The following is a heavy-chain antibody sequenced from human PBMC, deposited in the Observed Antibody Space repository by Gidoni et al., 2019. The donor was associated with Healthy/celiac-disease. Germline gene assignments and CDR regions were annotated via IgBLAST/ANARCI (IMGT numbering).Heavy chain of an antibody. V-gene: IGHV1-2*04. J-gene: IGHJ3*02. CDR1: GSTSIGYY. Sequence: QVQLVQSGSEVTKPGASVKVSCKASGSTSIGYYMHWVRQAPGQGLEWMGWINPNTDGTNYAQKFQGWVTMTRDTSISTAYMELSRLRSDDTAVYYCARGGDIVVVVAATLPAFDIWGQGTMVTVSS. CDR2: INPNTDGT. CDR3: ARGGDIVVVVAATLPAFDI. D-gene: IGHD2-15*01.